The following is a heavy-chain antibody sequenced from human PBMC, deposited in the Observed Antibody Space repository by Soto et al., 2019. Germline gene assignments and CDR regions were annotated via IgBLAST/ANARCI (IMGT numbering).Heavy chain of an antibody. D-gene: IGHD4-17*01. V-gene: IGHV1-69*02. CDR3: ARGGGEGGDYGWFDP. CDR1: GGTFSSYT. J-gene: IGHJ5*02. CDR2: IIPILGIA. Sequence: QVQLVKSGAEVKKPGSSVKVSCKASGGTFSSYTISWVRQAPGQGLEWMGRIIPILGIANYAQKFQGRVTITADKSTSTAYMELSSLRSEDTAVYYFARGGGEGGDYGWFDPWGQGTLVTVSS.